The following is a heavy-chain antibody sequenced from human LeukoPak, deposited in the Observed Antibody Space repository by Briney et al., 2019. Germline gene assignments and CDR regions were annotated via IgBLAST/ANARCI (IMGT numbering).Heavy chain of an antibody. CDR3: ARDVDTVVMRGGLMLDY. J-gene: IGHJ4*02. CDR1: GGSISSSSYY. CDR2: IYYSGST. D-gene: IGHD4-23*01. V-gene: IGHV4-39*07. Sequence: SETLSLTCTVSGGSISSSSYYWGWIRQPPGKGLEWIGSIYYSGSTYYNPSLKSRVTISVDTSKNQFSLKLSSVTAADTAVYYCARDVDTVVMRGGLMLDYWGQGTLVTVSS.